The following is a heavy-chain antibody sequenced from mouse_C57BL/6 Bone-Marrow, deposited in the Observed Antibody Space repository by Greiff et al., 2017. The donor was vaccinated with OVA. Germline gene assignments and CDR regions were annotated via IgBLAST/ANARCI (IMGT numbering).Heavy chain of an antibody. D-gene: IGHD1-1*01. CDR1: GFTFSSYA. CDR2: ISDGGSYT. J-gene: IGHJ3*01. Sequence: EVKVEESGGGLVKPGGSLKLSCAASGFTFSSYAMSWVRQTPEKRLEWVATISDGGSYTYYPDNVKGRFTISRDNAKNNLYLQMSHLKSEDTAMYYCARDDGTQAWFAYWGQGTLVTVSA. V-gene: IGHV5-4*01. CDR3: ARDDGTQAWFAY.